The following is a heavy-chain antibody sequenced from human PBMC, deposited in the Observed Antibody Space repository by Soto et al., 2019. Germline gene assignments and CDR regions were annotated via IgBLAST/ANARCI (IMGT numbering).Heavy chain of an antibody. Sequence: ASVKVSCKASGYTFTGYYMHWVRQAPGQGLEWMGWINPNSGGTNYAQKFQGWVTMTRDTSISTAYMELSRLRSDDTAVYYCARDGVVTGTTGFDPWGQGTLVTVSS. D-gene: IGHD1-7*01. V-gene: IGHV1-2*04. CDR3: ARDGVVTGTTGFDP. J-gene: IGHJ5*02. CDR2: INPNSGGT. CDR1: GYTFTGYY.